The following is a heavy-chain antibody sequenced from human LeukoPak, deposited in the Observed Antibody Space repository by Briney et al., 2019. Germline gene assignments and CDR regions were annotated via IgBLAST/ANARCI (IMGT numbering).Heavy chain of an antibody. J-gene: IGHJ6*02. D-gene: IGHD1-7*01. CDR3: ARDNWNYVGYYYYGMDV. CDR1: GFTFSDYY. Sequence: GGSLRLSCAASGFTFSDYYMSWIRQAPGKGLEWVSYISSSGSTIYYADSVKGRFTISRDNAKNSLYLQMNSLRAEDTAVYYCARDNWNYVGYYYYGMDVWGQGTLVTVSS. CDR2: ISSSGSTI. V-gene: IGHV3-11*01.